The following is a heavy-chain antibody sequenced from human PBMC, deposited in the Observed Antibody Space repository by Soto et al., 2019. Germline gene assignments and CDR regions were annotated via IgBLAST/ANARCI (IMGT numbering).Heavy chain of an antibody. CDR1: GFTFSSYS. CDR2: ISSSSSTI. D-gene: IGHD2-8*01. Sequence: PGGSLRLSCAVSGFTFSSYSMNWVRQAPGKGLEWVSYISSSSSTIYYADSVKGRFTISRDNAKNSLYLQMNSLRAEDTAVYYCARDRRNIVLMVYALDAFDIWGQGTMVTVSS. CDR3: ARDRRNIVLMVYALDAFDI. V-gene: IGHV3-48*01. J-gene: IGHJ3*02.